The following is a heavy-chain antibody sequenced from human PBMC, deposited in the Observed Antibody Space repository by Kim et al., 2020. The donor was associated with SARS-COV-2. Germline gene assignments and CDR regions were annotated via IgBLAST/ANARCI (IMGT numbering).Heavy chain of an antibody. Sequence: VRGRFTITRDKAKNSVFLQMNRLRAEDTAVYYCARSISEIESHRIGVYFHHWGQGTLVTVSS. V-gene: IGHV3-11*04. CDR3: ARSISEIESHRIGVYFHH. D-gene: IGHD3-10*01. J-gene: IGHJ1*01.